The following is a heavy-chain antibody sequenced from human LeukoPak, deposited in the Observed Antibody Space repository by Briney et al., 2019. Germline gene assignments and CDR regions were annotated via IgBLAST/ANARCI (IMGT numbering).Heavy chain of an antibody. CDR3: ARGRIAKIVVVHSFHYGMDV. CDR2: INDYTGST. Sequence: GSLRLSCAASGFTLSDYYMHWLRQVPGKGLEWIGEINDYTGSTNYNPSLNSRVSISLEKSKNQFSLELRSVTAADTAVYYCARGRIAKIVVVHSFHYGMDVWGQGTTVTVSS. CDR1: GFTLSDYY. D-gene: IGHD3-22*01. J-gene: IGHJ6*02. V-gene: IGHV4-34*01.